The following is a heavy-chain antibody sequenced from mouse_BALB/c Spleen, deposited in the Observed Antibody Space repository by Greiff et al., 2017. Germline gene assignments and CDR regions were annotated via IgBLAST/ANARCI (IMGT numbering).Heavy chain of an antibody. D-gene: IGHD2-4*01. CDR1: GFTFSSYT. V-gene: IGHV5-12-2*01. Sequence: EVKVVESGGGLVQPGGSLKLSCAASGFTFSSYTMSWVRQTPEKRLEWVAYISNGGGSTYYPDTVKGRFTISRDNAKNTLYLQMSSLKSEDTAMYYCARQGYDYDRAWFAYWGQGTLVTVSA. CDR3: ARQGYDYDRAWFAY. J-gene: IGHJ3*01. CDR2: ISNGGGST.